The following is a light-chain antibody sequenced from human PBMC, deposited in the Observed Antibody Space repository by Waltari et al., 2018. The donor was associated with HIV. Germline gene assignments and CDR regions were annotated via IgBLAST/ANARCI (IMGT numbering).Light chain of an antibody. CDR1: QRVSSSY. CDR3: QQYGSSPPWT. Sequence: EIVLTQSPGTLSLSPGERAPLSCRASQRVSSSYLAWFQQKPGQAPRLLIYGASSRATGIPDRFSGSGSGTDFTLTISRLEPEDFAVYYCQQYGSSPPWTFGQGTKVEIK. V-gene: IGKV3-20*01. J-gene: IGKJ1*01. CDR2: GAS.